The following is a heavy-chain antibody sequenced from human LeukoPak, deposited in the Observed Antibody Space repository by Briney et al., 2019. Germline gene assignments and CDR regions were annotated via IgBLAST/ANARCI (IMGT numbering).Heavy chain of an antibody. CDR1: GFTFSSYA. V-gene: IGHV3-66*01. CDR3: AKWGCSGGSCYPFDY. D-gene: IGHD2-15*01. CDR2: IYSGGST. J-gene: IGHJ4*02. Sequence: LGGSLRLSCAASGFTFSSYAMSWVRQAPGKGLEWVSVIYSGGSTYYADSVKGRFTISRDNSKNTLYLQMNSLRAEDTAVYYCAKWGCSGGSCYPFDYWGQGTLVTVSS.